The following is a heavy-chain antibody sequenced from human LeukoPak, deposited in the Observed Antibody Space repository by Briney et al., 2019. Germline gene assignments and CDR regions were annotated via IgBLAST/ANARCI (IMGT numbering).Heavy chain of an antibody. D-gene: IGHD6-6*01. CDR1: GFTFSSYA. CDR3: AKDSPGIAAQGDYFDY. J-gene: IGHJ4*02. CDR2: ISGSGGST. V-gene: IGHV3-23*01. Sequence: GGSLKLSCAASGFTFSSYAMSWVRQAPGKGLEWVSAISGSGGSTYYADSVKGRFTIPRDNSKNTLYLQMNSLRAEDTAVYYCAKDSPGIAAQGDYFDYWGQGTLVTVSS.